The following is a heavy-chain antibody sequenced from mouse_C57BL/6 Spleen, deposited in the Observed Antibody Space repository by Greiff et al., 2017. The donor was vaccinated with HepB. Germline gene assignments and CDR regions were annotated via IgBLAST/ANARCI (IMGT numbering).Heavy chain of an antibody. V-gene: IGHV7-3*01. CDR3: ARSLGDYFDY. CDR2: IRNKANGYTT. Sequence: EVQLVESGGGLVQPGGSLSLSCAASGFTFTDYYMSWVRQPPGKALEWLGFIRNKANGYTTEYSASVKGRFTISRDNSQSILYLQMNALRAEDSATYYCARSLGDYFDYWGQGTTLTVSS. D-gene: IGHD4-1*01. J-gene: IGHJ2*01. CDR1: GFTFTDYY.